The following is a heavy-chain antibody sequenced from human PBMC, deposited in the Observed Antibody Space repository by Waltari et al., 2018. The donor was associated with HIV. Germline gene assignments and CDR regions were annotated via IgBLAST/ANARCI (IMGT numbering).Heavy chain of an antibody. D-gene: IGHD2-15*01. J-gene: IGHJ4*02. CDR2: IYSGDSDT. CDR1: GYSFTSSW. CDR3: ARQVGYCSGGSCYPDY. Sequence: EVQLVQSGAEVKKPGESLKISCKGSGYSFTSSWIGWVRQRPGKGMEWMGIIYSGDSDTRDSPSFQGQVTISADKSISTAYLQWSSLKASDTAMYYGARQVGYCSGGSCYPDYWAREPWSPSPQ. V-gene: IGHV5-51*01.